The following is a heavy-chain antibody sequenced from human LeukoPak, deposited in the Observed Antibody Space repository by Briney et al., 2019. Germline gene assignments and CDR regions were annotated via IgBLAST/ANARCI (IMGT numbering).Heavy chain of an antibody. CDR1: GGSFSGYY. CDR3: AGSVRFLEWLLHDY. Sequence: SETLSLTCAVYGGSFSGYYWSWIRQPPGKGLEWIGYIYYSGSTYYNPSLKSRVTISVDTSKNQFSLKLSSVTAADTAVYYCAGSVRFLEWLLHDYWGQGTLVTVSS. D-gene: IGHD3-3*01. J-gene: IGHJ4*02. CDR2: IYYSGST. V-gene: IGHV4-34*09.